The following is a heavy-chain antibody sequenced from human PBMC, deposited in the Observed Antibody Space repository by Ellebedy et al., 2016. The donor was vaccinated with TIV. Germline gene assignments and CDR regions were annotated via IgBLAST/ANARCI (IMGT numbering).Heavy chain of an antibody. Sequence: MPSETLSLTCTVSGGSISSYYWSWIRQPPGKGLEWIGYIYYSGSTNYNPSLKSRVTISVDTSKNQFSLKLSSVNAADTAVYYCARHSAMGMATNWDYWGQGTLVTVSS. CDR2: IYYSGST. V-gene: IGHV4-59*08. CDR1: GGSISSYY. J-gene: IGHJ4*02. D-gene: IGHD5-24*01. CDR3: ARHSAMGMATNWDY.